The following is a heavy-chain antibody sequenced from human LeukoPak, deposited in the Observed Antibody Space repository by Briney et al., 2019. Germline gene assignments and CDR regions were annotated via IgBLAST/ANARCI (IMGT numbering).Heavy chain of an antibody. CDR3: ARGLSIAARKKYNWFDP. D-gene: IGHD6-6*01. CDR1: GYTFTSYD. Sequence: ASVKVSCKASGYTFTSYDINWVRQATGQGLEWMGWKNPNSGNTGYAQKFQGRVTMTRNTSISTAYMELSSLRSEDTAVYYCARGLSIAARKKYNWFDPWGQGTLVTVSS. J-gene: IGHJ5*02. V-gene: IGHV1-8*01. CDR2: KNPNSGNT.